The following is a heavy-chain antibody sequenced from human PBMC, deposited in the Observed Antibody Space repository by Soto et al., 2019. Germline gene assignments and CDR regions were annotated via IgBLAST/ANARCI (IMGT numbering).Heavy chain of an antibody. CDR1: GYTFTSYA. CDR3: ASHYGDYYYYYGMDV. D-gene: IGHD4-17*01. J-gene: IGHJ6*02. V-gene: IGHV1-46*01. CDR2: INPSGGST. Sequence: GASVKVSCKASGYTFTSYAMHWVRQAPGQGLEWMGIINPSGGSTSYAQKFQGRVTMTRDTSTSTVYMELSSLRSEDTAVYYCASHYGDYYYYYGMDVWGQGTTVTVSS.